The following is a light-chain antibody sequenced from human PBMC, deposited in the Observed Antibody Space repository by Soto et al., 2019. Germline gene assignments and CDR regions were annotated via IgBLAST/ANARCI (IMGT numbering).Light chain of an antibody. CDR2: DVN. CDR1: SSDVGGYNY. CDR3: FSYTSSGTIV. J-gene: IGLJ2*01. V-gene: IGLV2-14*03. Sequence: QSALTQPASVSGSPGQSITISCTGTSSDVGGYNYVSWYQQHPGKAPKLMIYDVNNRPSGVSNRFSGSKSGNTASLTISGLQAEDEADYYCFSYTSSGTIVFGGGTKLTVL.